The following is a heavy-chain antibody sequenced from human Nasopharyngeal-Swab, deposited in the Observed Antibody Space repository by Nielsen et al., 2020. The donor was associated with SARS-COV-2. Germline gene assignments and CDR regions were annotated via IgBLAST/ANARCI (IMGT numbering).Heavy chain of an antibody. CDR3: ARDWLVACTGAYYYYYGMDV. Sequence: WIRQPPGKGLEWIGYIYYSGSTYYNPSLKSRVTISVDTSPNQFSLKLSSVTAADTAVYYCARDWLVACTGAYYYYYGMDVWGQGTTVTVSS. V-gene: IGHV4-31*02. D-gene: IGHD6-19*01. CDR2: IYYSGST. J-gene: IGHJ6*02.